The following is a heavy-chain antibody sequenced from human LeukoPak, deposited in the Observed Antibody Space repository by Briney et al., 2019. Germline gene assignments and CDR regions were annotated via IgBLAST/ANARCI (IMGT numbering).Heavy chain of an antibody. D-gene: IGHD3-3*01. CDR3: ARSRAIFGATYYMDV. CDR2: IYYSGST. Sequence: SETLSLTCTVSGGSISSSSYYWGWIRQPPGKGLEWIGSIYYSGSTYYNPSLKSRVTISVDTSKNQFSLKLSSVTAADTAVYYCARSRAIFGATYYMDVWGKGTTVTVSS. J-gene: IGHJ6*03. V-gene: IGHV4-39*01. CDR1: GGSISSSSYY.